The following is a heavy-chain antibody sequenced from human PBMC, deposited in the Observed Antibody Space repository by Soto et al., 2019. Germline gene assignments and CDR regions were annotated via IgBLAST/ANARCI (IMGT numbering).Heavy chain of an antibody. CDR2: AYQSGNT. V-gene: IGHV4-39*01. CDR1: GVSISSSSHY. J-gene: IGHJ4*02. CDR3: ERHALQEKFDL. Sequence: QLQLEESGPGLVKPSETLSLICSVSGVSISSSSHYWAWIRQAPGQGLEWVGSAYQSGNTYYNPPPTNQVAVSVATSTNHIYLKVKSVTAADTGVYFFERHALQEKFDLWGQGIPVTVSS.